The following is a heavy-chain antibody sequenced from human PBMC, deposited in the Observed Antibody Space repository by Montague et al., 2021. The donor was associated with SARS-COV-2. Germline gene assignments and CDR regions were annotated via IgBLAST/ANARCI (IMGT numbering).Heavy chain of an antibody. J-gene: IGHJ5*02. D-gene: IGHD3-9*01. CDR2: IYYSGST. CDR1: GGSISSSSYY. CDR3: ARRSYDILTGYSIPNWFDP. Sequence: SETLSLTCTVSGGSISSSSYYWGWIRQPPGKGLEWIGSIYYSGSTYYNPSLKSRVTISVDTSKNQFSRKLSSVTAADTAVYYCARRSYDILTGYSIPNWFDPWGQGTLVTVSS. V-gene: IGHV4-39*01.